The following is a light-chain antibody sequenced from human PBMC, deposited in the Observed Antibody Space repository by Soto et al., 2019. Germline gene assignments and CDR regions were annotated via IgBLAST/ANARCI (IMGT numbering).Light chain of an antibody. CDR3: QQFNNNPFT. CDR1: QGISSA. CDR2: DAS. V-gene: IGKV1D-13*01. Sequence: AIQLTQSPSSLSASVGDRVTITCRASQGISSALAWYQQTPGKPPKLLIYDASTLEIGVPSRFSGSGSVTAFTLTISYLQPEDFATYYCQQFNNNPFTFGPGTKVDI. J-gene: IGKJ3*01.